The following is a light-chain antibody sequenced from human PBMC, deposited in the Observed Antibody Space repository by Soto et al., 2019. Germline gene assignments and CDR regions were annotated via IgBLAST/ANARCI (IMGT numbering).Light chain of an antibody. J-gene: IGKJ2*01. CDR2: KAS. CDR1: QSISSW. CDR3: QQYNRVRYT. Sequence: DIQMTQSPSTLSASVGDRVTITCRASQSISSWLAWYQQKPGKAPKLLIYKASSLESGVPSRFSGSGSGTEFTLTISSLQPDDFATYYCQQYNRVRYTFGQGTQLEIK. V-gene: IGKV1-5*03.